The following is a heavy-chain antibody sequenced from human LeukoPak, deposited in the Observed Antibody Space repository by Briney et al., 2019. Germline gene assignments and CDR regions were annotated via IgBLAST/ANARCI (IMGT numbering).Heavy chain of an antibody. CDR2: FDPKDGET. V-gene: IGHV1-24*01. CDR1: GYTLSVLS. Sequence: ASVKVSCKVSGYTLSVLSIGWVRQAPEKGLEWMGGFDPKDGETIYAQKFQSRVTTTEDTSTDTGYMGPTSLRSEDTAVYYCATSPGYNYWGQGTLVTVSS. CDR3: ATSPGYNY. J-gene: IGHJ4*02. D-gene: IGHD5-12*01.